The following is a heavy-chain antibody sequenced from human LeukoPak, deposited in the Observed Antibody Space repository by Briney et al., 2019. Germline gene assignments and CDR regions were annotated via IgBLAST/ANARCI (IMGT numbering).Heavy chain of an antibody. CDR1: GGSISSSSYY. J-gene: IGHJ5*02. CDR2: IYYSGST. Sequence: SETLSLTCAVSGGSISSSSYYWGWIRQPPGKGLERIGSIYYSGSTYYNPSLKSRVTISVDTSKNQFSLKLSSVTAADTAVYYCARYCSSTSCYPGGWFDPWGQGTLVTVSS. V-gene: IGHV4-39*01. D-gene: IGHD2-2*01. CDR3: ARYCSSTSCYPGGWFDP.